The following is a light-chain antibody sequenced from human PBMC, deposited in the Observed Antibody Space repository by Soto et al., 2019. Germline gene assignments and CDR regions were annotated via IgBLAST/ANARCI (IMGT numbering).Light chain of an antibody. J-gene: IGLJ2*01. CDR3: SSFTTTAILVV. V-gene: IGLV2-14*01. CDR2: EVS. Sequence: QSVLTQPASVSGSPGQSITISCTGTSSDVGAYNSVSWYQQHPGKAPKLMIYEVSNRPLGVSNRFSGSKSGNTASLTSSGLQVEDEADYFCSSFTTTAILVVFGGRTKVTVL. CDR1: SSDVGAYNS.